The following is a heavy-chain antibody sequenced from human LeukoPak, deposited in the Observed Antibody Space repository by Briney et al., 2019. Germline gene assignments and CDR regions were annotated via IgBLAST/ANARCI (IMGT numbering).Heavy chain of an antibody. CDR1: GFTFSSYE. V-gene: IGHV3-48*03. Sequence: GGSLRLSCAASGFTFSSYEMNWVRQAPGKGLEWVSYISSSGRTKYYADSVKGRFTISRDNAKNSLYLQMNGLRAEDTAVYYCTRGTDGLWDFWGQGTLVTVSS. CDR3: TRGTDGLWDF. CDR2: ISSSGRTK. J-gene: IGHJ4*02. D-gene: IGHD2-8*01.